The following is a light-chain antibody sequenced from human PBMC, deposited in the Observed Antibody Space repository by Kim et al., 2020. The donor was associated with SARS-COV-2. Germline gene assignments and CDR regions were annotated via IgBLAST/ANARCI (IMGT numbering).Light chain of an antibody. J-gene: IGKJ1*01. CDR2: DAS. Sequence: ASVGDRVTITCRVSQSISSWLAWYQQKPGKAPKILIYDASSLESGVPSRFSGSGSGTEFTLTISSLQPDDFATYYCQQYNNYPWTFGQGTKVDIK. V-gene: IGKV1-5*01. CDR3: QQYNNYPWT. CDR1: QSISSW.